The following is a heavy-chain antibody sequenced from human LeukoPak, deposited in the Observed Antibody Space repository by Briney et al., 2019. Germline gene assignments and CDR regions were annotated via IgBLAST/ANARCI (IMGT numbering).Heavy chain of an antibody. CDR3: ERDRGSNGGGGSDY. CDR2: ISSNGGAT. J-gene: IGHJ4*02. D-gene: IGHD3-10*01. CDR1: GYTFTDYS. V-gene: IGHV1-2*02. Sequence: ASVKVSCKASGYTFTDYSMHWVRQGQAPGQGLEWMGWISSNGGATNYAQKFQGRVTLTRDTSSNTAYMEMNSLTSDDTAVYYWERDRGSNGGGGSDYWGQGTLVTVSS.